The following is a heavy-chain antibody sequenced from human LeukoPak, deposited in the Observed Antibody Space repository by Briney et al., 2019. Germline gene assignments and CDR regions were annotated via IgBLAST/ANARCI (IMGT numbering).Heavy chain of an antibody. CDR2: IYSGGST. CDR1: GFTVSSSY. D-gene: IGHD6-13*01. CDR3: ARWPAVGTSGAFDI. Sequence: PGGPLRLSCAASGFTVSSSYMNWVRQAPGKGLEWVSVIYSGGSTYYADSVKDRFTISRDNSKNTLYLQMNSLRAEDTAVYYCARWPAVGTSGAFDIWGQGTMVTVSS. J-gene: IGHJ3*02. V-gene: IGHV3-53*01.